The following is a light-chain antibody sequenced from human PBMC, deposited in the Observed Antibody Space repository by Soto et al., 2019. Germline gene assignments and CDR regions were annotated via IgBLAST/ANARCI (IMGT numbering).Light chain of an antibody. J-gene: IGKJ2*01. V-gene: IGKV1-5*03. Sequence: DIQMTQSPSTLSASVGDRVTITCRASQSISNWLAWYQQKPGKAPNLLIYKASSLVSGVTSTFSGSGSGTEFTLTISSLQPDDFATYYRQQYTSYPYTFGQGTKLEI. CDR3: QQYTSYPYT. CDR2: KAS. CDR1: QSISNW.